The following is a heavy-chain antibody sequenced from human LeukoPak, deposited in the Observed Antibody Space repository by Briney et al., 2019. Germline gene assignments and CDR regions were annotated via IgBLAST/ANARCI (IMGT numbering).Heavy chain of an antibody. CDR2: IYTSGNT. V-gene: IGHV4-4*07. Sequence: PSETLSLTCTVSGGSISSYYWSWIRQPAGKGLEWIGRIYTSGNTNYNPSLKSRVTMSVDTSKNQISLRLSSVTAADTAVYFCAREGHSWNYYATSGYQWIDYWGQGTLVTVSS. J-gene: IGHJ4*02. D-gene: IGHD3-22*01. CDR1: GGSISSYY. CDR3: AREGHSWNYYATSGYQWIDY.